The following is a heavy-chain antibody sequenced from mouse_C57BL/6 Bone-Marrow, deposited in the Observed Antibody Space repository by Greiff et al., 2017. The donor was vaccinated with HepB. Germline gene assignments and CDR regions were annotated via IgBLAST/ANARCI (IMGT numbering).Heavy chain of an antibody. CDR2: IDPSDSYT. CDR3: ARGTRYDYDY. V-gene: IGHV1-69*01. CDR1: GYTFTSYW. J-gene: IGHJ2*01. D-gene: IGHD2-4*01. Sequence: VQLQQPGAELVMPGASVKLSCKASGYTFTSYWMHWVKQRPGQGLEWIGEIDPSDSYTNYNQKFKGKSTVTVDKSSSTAYMQLSSLTSEDSAVYYCARGTRYDYDYWGQGTTLTVSS.